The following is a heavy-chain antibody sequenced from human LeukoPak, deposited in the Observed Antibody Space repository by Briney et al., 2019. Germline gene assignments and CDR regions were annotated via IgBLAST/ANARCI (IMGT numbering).Heavy chain of an antibody. V-gene: IGHV7-4-1*02. J-gene: IGHJ6*02. CDR3: ARGDYYGSGSYYYGMDV. CDR2: INTNTGNP. D-gene: IGHD3-10*01. Sequence: ASVKVSCKASGYTLTDYYLHWVRQAPGQGLEWMGWINTNTGNPTYAQGFTGRFVFSLDTSVSTAYLQISSLKAEDTAMYYCARGDYYGSGSYYYGMDVWGQGTTVTVSS. CDR1: GYTLTDYY.